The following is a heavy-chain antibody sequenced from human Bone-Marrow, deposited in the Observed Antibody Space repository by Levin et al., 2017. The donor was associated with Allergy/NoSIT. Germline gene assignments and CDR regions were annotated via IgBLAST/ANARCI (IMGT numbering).Heavy chain of an antibody. CDR2: IYTSGST. CDR1: GGSISSYY. D-gene: IGHD3-10*01. Sequence: SQTLSLTCTVSGGSISSYYWSWIRQPAGKGLEWIGRIYTSGSTNYNPSLKSRVTMSVDTSKNQFSLKLSSVTAADTAVYYCARVRGEGDYYYYGMDVWGQGTTVTVSS. CDR3: ARVRGEGDYYYYGMDV. J-gene: IGHJ6*02. V-gene: IGHV4-4*07.